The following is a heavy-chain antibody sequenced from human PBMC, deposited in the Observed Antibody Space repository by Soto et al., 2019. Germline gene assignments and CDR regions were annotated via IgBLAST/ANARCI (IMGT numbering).Heavy chain of an antibody. Sequence: ASVKVSCKASGYIFTSYSMHWVRLAPGQGLEWMGWINAGNGKTKYSQQFQGRVTMTRDTSASTAYMELSSLRSEDTAVYHCVRYDGDYRDAFDIWGQGTMVTVSS. V-gene: IGHV1-3*01. CDR2: INAGNGKT. CDR3: VRYDGDYRDAFDI. J-gene: IGHJ3*02. CDR1: GYIFTSYS. D-gene: IGHD4-17*01.